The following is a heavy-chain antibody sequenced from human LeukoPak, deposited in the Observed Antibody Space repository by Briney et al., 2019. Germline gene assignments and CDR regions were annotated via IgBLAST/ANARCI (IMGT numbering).Heavy chain of an antibody. V-gene: IGHV1-69*13. CDR3: ARDLGRDGYKKFDY. CDR2: IIPIFGTA. D-gene: IGHD5-24*01. CDR1: GGTFSSYA. Sequence: GASVKVSCKASGGTFSSYAISWVRQAPGQGLEWMGGIIPIFGTANYAQKFQGRVTITAGESTSTAYMELSSLRSEDTAVYYCARDLGRDGYKKFDYWGQGTLVTVSS. J-gene: IGHJ4*02.